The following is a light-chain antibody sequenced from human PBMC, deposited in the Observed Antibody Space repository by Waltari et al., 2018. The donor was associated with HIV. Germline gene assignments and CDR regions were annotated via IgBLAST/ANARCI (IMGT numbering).Light chain of an antibody. CDR2: GNK. Sequence: QSVLTQPPSASGTPGQRVTISCSGSSSNIGSTYVHWYQQPPGTAPKLLIYGNKHRPSAAPDRFAGATSGTSASLAISGLRSDDEADYYCAAWDDSLSVVVFGGGTKLTFL. V-gene: IGLV1-47*01. CDR3: AAWDDSLSVVV. CDR1: SSNIGSTY. J-gene: IGLJ2*01.